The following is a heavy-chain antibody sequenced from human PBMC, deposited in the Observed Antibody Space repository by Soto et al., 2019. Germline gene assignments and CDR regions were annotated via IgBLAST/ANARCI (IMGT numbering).Heavy chain of an antibody. V-gene: IGHV3-23*01. D-gene: IGHD2-2*01. CDR2: ITGSGGTT. J-gene: IGHJ4*02. Sequence: EVQLLESGGGLVQPGGSLRLSCAASGFTFSNYAMSWVRQAPGKGLEWVSAITGSGGTTYYADSVKGRFAISRDNSRNTLHLQMNSLRAEDTAVYYCAKVVLPAATRYYFGYWGQGTLVTVSS. CDR3: AKVVLPAATRYYFGY. CDR1: GFTFSNYA.